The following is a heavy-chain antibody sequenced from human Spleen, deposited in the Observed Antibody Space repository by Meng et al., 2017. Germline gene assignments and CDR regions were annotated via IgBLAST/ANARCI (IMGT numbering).Heavy chain of an antibody. V-gene: IGHV3-74*01. CDR3: AKDLTWTALDI. CDR1: EFTFSSYW. Sequence: GGSLRLSCAASEFTFSSYWIHWVRQAPGKGLVWVSRINTDGSSTTYADSVKGRFTISRDNAKNTLYLQMNSLRVEDTAVYYCAKDLTWTALDIWGQGTVVT. CDR2: INTDGSST. J-gene: IGHJ3*02. D-gene: IGHD3/OR15-3a*01.